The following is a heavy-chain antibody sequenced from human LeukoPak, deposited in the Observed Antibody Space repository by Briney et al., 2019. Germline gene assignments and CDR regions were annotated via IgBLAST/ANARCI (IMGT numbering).Heavy chain of an antibody. CDR1: GGSFSGYY. V-gene: IGHV4-34*01. D-gene: IGHD3-22*01. CDR3: ARVEYYYDSSGYPFDY. J-gene: IGHJ4*02. CDR2: INHSGST. Sequence: PSETLSLTCAVYGGSFSGYYWSWLRQPPGKGLEWIGEINHSGSTNYNPSLKSRVTISVDTSKNQFSLKLSSVTAADTAVYYCARVEYYYDSSGYPFDYWGQGTLVTVSS.